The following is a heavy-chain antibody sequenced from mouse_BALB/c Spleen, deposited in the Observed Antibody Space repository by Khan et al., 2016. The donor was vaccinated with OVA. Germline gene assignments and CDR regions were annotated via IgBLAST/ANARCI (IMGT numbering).Heavy chain of an antibody. D-gene: IGHD2-4*01. V-gene: IGHV2-2*02. CDR1: GFSLNNYS. Sequence: QVQRKQSGPGLVQPSQSLSITCTVSGFSLNNYSVHWVRQSPGKGLEWLGVIWSAGSTDYNAAFISRLTISKDNSRSQVFFKMNSLQPNDTAIYYCARRGYDYGRGALFAYWGQGTLVTVSA. CDR2: IWSAGST. J-gene: IGHJ3*01. CDR3: ARRGYDYGRGALFAY.